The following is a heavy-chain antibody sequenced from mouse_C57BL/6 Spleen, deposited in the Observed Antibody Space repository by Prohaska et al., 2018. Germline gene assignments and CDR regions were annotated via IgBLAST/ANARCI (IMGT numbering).Heavy chain of an antibody. CDR3: ARAEEGHDYDPLPFDV. D-gene: IGHD2-4*01. J-gene: IGHJ1*03. CDR2: INPNNGGT. V-gene: IGHV1-26*01. Sequence: HGKSLEWIGDINPNNGGTSYNQKFKGKATLTVDKSSSTAYMELRSLTSEDSAVYYCARAEEGHDYDPLPFDVWGTGTTVTVSS.